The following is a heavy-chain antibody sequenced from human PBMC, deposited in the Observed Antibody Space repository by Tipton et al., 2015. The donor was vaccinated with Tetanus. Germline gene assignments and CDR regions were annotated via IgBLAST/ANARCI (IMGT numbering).Heavy chain of an antibody. D-gene: IGHD5-18*01. V-gene: IGHV4-34*01. J-gene: IGHJ2*01. CDR2: INHSGST. Sequence: TLSLTCAVYGGSFSAYYWSWIRQSPGKGLEWIGEINHSGSTTYSPSFMSRVTISVDTPKNQFSLKLTSLTVADTAVYYCARGGSYSYGPRGFDLWGRGTLVTVSS. CDR1: GGSFSAYY. CDR3: ARGGSYSYGPRGFDL.